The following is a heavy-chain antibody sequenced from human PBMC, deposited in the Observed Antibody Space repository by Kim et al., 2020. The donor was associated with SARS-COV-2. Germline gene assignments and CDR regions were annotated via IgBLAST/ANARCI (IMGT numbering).Heavy chain of an antibody. CDR3: GNVKLDS. J-gene: IGHJ5*01. CDR2: ISGSGGVT. V-gene: IGHV3-23*01. D-gene: IGHD3-10*02. Sequence: GGSLRLSCAASGFIFSDYALFWVRQTPGKGLEWISEISGSGGVTHYGDSVKGRFTISRDNSKKVLFLDMRGLRDEDTAIYYCGNVKLDSWGQGSRVTVSS. CDR1: GFIFSDYA.